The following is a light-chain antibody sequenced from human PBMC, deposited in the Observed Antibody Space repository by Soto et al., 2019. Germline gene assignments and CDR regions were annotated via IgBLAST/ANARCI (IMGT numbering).Light chain of an antibody. V-gene: IGLV2-23*02. Sequence: QSALTQPASVSGSPGQSITISCTGTSSDVGSYNLVSWYQQHPGKAPKLMIYEVSKRPSGVSNRFSGSKSGNTASLTISGLQAEDEADYYCCSYAGSSTPWVFGGGTKVIVL. CDR1: SSDVGSYNL. CDR2: EVS. J-gene: IGLJ3*02. CDR3: CSYAGSSTPWV.